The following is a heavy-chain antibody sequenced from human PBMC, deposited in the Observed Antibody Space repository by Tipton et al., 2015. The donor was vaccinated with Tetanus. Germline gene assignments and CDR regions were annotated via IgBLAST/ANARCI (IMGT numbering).Heavy chain of an antibody. Sequence: SLRLSCAASEFSFSSYWMHWVRQVPGRGLVWVSRINSDGSSTDYADSVKGRFTISGDTSENSVYLQLTSLRAEDTAVYYCARDYTPYYAYYGMDVWGQGTTVTVSS. CDR1: EFSFSSYW. J-gene: IGHJ6*02. CDR2: INSDGSST. V-gene: IGHV3-74*01. D-gene: IGHD3-16*01. CDR3: ARDYTPYYAYYGMDV.